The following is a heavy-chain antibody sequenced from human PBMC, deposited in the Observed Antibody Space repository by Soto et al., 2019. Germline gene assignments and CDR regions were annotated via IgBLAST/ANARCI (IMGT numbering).Heavy chain of an antibody. D-gene: IGHD3-10*01. Sequence: LRLSCAASGFTFSNYTMHWVRQAPGKGLEWVALISYDEIDKYFADAVKGRFTISRDNSENTLYLQMDSLRAEDTAVYYCAGRSGSSDYWGRGTLVTVSS. CDR1: GFTFSNYT. V-gene: IGHV3-30*04. CDR3: AGRSGSSDY. CDR2: ISYDEIDK. J-gene: IGHJ4*02.